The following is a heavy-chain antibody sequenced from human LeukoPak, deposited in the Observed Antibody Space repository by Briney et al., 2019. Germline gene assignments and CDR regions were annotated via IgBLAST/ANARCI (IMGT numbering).Heavy chain of an antibody. Sequence: GASVKVSCKASGGTFSSYAISWVRQAPGQGLEWMGRIIPILGIANYAQKFQGRVTITSDKSTSTAYMELSSLRSEDTAVYSCARESMAYCGGDCYRDFDYWGQGTLVTVSS. D-gene: IGHD2-21*01. CDR1: GGTFSSYA. CDR2: IIPILGIA. J-gene: IGHJ4*02. V-gene: IGHV1-69*04. CDR3: ARESMAYCGGDCYRDFDY.